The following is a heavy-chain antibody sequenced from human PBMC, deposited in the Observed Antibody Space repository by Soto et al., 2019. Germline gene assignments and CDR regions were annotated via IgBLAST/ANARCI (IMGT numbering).Heavy chain of an antibody. V-gene: IGHV3-33*01. CDR2: IWYDGSNK. D-gene: IGHD6-13*01. J-gene: IGHJ4*02. CDR3: ARERFAEAGKDY. CDR1: GFTFSSYG. Sequence: QVQLVESGGGVVQPGRSLRLSCAASGFTFSSYGMHWVRQAPGKGLEWVAVIWYDGSNKYYADSVKGRFTISRDNSKNTLYLQMNSLRAEDTAVYYCARERFAEAGKDYWGQGTLVTVSS.